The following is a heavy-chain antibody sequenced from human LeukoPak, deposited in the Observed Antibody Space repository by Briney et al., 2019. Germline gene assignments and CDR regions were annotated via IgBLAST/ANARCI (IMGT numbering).Heavy chain of an antibody. Sequence: GGSLRLFCAVSGITLSNYGMTWVRQAPGKGLEWVAGISDTGGRTNYADSVKGRFTISRDNPKNTLYLQMNSLRAEDTAVYFCAKRGVVIRVILVGFHKEAYYFDSWGQGALVTVPS. CDR2: ISDTGGRT. CDR3: AKRGVVIRVILVGFHKEAYYFDS. J-gene: IGHJ4*02. D-gene: IGHD3-22*01. V-gene: IGHV3-23*01. CDR1: GITLSNYG.